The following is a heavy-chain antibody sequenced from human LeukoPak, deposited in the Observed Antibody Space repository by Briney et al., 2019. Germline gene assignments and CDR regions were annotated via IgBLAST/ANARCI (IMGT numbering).Heavy chain of an antibody. CDR2: IYSGGST. CDR1: GFSVSSNY. CDR3: ARATTAAMSVNWFDP. Sequence: GGSLRLSCAASGFSVSSNYMSWVRQAPGKGLEWVSVIYSGGSTYYTDSVKGRFTISRHNSKNTLYLQMNSLRAEDTAVYYCARATTAAMSVNWFDPWGQGTLVTVSS. V-gene: IGHV3-53*04. J-gene: IGHJ5*02. D-gene: IGHD2-2*01.